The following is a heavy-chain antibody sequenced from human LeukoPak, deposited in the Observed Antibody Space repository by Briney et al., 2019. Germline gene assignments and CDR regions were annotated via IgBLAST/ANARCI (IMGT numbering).Heavy chain of an antibody. J-gene: IGHJ4*02. Sequence: SETLSFTCTVSGDSISNGVKYWSWIRQPPGRGLEWIGYIYPSGRSYYNPSLKSRITMSVDTSKNQFSLNLSSVTAADTAVYYCARDQVECTGGTCQSRVGFDFWGQGTLVTVSS. V-gene: IGHV4-31*03. CDR2: IYPSGRS. CDR3: ARDQVECTGGTCQSRVGFDF. D-gene: IGHD2-8*02. CDR1: GDSISNGVKY.